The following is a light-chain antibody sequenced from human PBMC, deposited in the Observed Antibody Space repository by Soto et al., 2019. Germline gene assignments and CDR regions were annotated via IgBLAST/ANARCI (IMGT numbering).Light chain of an antibody. CDR1: QSVSTN. CDR3: QHYGNWPPWT. V-gene: IGKV3-15*01. J-gene: IGKJ1*01. Sequence: EIVVTQSPATLSVSPGERAALSCRASQSVSTNLAWYLQKPGQAPRLLIYGASTRATGIPARFSGSGSGTEFTLTISSLQSEDFAVYYCQHYGNWPPWTFGQGTKVDIK. CDR2: GAS.